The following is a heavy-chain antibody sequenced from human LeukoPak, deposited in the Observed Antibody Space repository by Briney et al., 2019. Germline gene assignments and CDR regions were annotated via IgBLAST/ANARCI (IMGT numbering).Heavy chain of an antibody. CDR3: ARGRYSYGFDY. D-gene: IGHD5-18*01. CDR2: INHSGCT. V-gene: IGHV4-34*01. CDR1: GEFFSGYY. Sequence: SETLSLTCAVYGEFFSGYYWSWIRQPPGKGLEWIGEINHSGCTNYNPSLKSRVTISVDKSKNQFSLKLSSVNAADTAVYYCARGRYSYGFDYWGQGTLVTVSS. J-gene: IGHJ4*02.